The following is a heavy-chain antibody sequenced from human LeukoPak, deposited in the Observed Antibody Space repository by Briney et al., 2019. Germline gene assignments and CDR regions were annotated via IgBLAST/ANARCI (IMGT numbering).Heavy chain of an antibody. Sequence: GGSLRLTCSASGFTFSPFSDFAMSWVPQPPGKGLEWVSRIDSGGRKTSYSDPVKGRFTIYRDNAKNALYLQMHSLRAEAPAVYYCAKEWDTSTWSFFDYWGQGTPVTVSS. CDR1: GFTFSPFSDFA. D-gene: IGHD6-13*01. J-gene: IGHJ4*02. CDR3: AKEWDTSTWSFFDY. V-gene: IGHV3-23*01. CDR2: IDSGGRKT.